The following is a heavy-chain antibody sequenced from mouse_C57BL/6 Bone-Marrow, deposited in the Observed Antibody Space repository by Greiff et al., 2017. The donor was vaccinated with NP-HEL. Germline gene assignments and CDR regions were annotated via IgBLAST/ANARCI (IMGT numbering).Heavy chain of an antibody. D-gene: IGHD2-4*01. Sequence: VHLVESGAELIRPGTSVKVSCKASGYAFTNYLIEWVKQRPGQGLEWIGVINPGSGGTNYNEKFKGKATLTADKSSSTAYMQLSSLTSEDSAVYFCARELRWYFDVWGTGTTVTVSS. CDR2: INPGSGGT. V-gene: IGHV1-54*01. CDR1: GYAFTNYL. J-gene: IGHJ1*03. CDR3: ARELRWYFDV.